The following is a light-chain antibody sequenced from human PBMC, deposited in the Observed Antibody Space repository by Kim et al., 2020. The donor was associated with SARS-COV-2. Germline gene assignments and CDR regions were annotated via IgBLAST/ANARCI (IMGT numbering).Light chain of an antibody. J-gene: IGKJ2*01. CDR3: QQYNSYPYT. Sequence: GDRVTNTCRASQSISSWLAWYQQKPGKAPKLLIYDASSLESGVPSRFGGSGSGTEFTLTISSLQPDDFATYDCQQYNSYPYTFGQGTKLEI. V-gene: IGKV1-5*01. CDR1: QSISSW. CDR2: DAS.